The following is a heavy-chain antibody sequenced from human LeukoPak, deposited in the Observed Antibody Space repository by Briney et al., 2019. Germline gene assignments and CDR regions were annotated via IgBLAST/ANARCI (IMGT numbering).Heavy chain of an antibody. CDR3: TTATSYCSGGSCYSRGPLDY. CDR2: IKSKTDGGTT. J-gene: IGHJ4*02. V-gene: IGHV3-15*01. Sequence: KPGGSLRLSCAASGFTFSNAWMSWVRQAPGKGLEWVGRIKSKTDGGTTDYAAPVKGRFTISRDDSKNTLYLQMNSLKTEDTAVYYCTTATSYCSGGSCYSRGPLDYWGQGTLVTVSS. D-gene: IGHD2-15*01. CDR1: GFTFSNAW.